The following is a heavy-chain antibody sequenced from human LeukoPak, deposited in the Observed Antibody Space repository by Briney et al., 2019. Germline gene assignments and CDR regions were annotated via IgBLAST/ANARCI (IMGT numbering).Heavy chain of an antibody. V-gene: IGHV5-51*01. D-gene: IGHD2-21*02. CDR3: ARSPAHCGGDCYPEF. CDR2: IYPGDSDT. Sequence: GESLKISCKGSGYSFTSYWIGWVRQMPGKGLEWMGIIYPGDSDTRYSPSFQGQVTISADKSISSAYVQLSALKASDTAMYYCARSPAHCGGDCYPEFWGQGTLVTLSS. J-gene: IGHJ4*02. CDR1: GYSFTSYW.